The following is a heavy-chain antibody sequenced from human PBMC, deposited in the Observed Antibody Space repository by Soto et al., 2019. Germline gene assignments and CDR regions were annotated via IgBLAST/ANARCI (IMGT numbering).Heavy chain of an antibody. D-gene: IGHD3-3*01. CDR2: ISAGGGST. CDR1: GFNFNSYA. CDR3: AKEGGNYDFWSGYYPRTFDY. Sequence: GGSLRLSCAASGFNFNSYAMSWVRQAPGKGLEWVSAISAGGGSTYYADSVKGRFTISRDNSKNTLSLQMNSLRAEDTAIYYCAKEGGNYDFWSGYYPRTFDYSCLGILVTVSS. J-gene: IGHJ4*02. V-gene: IGHV3-23*01.